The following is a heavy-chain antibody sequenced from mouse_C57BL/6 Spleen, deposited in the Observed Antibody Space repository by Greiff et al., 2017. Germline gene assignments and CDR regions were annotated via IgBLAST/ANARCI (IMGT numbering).Heavy chain of an antibody. Sequence: EVQLQESGPGLVKPSQSLSLTCYVPGYSITSGCYWNWIRQFPGNKLEWMGYISYDGSNKYNPSLKNRSSITRDTSKNQFFLKLNSVTTEDTATYYCARDHSSHDYAMDYWGQGTSVTVSS. J-gene: IGHJ4*01. CDR1: GYSITSGCY. D-gene: IGHD1-1*01. CDR3: ARDHSSHDYAMDY. V-gene: IGHV3-6*01. CDR2: ISYDGSN.